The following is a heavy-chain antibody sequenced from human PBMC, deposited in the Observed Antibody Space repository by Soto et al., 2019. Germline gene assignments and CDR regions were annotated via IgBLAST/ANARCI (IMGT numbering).Heavy chain of an antibody. Sequence: TLSLTCTVSGASISSGGYCCSCIRQHPGKGLEWIANIYYSGSTYYNPSLKSRVTISIDTPKNQFSLKLSSVTAADTAVYYCAKAQAWELLFDFWGQGTLVTVSS. D-gene: IGHD1-26*01. CDR2: IYYSGST. CDR1: GASISSGGYC. J-gene: IGHJ4*02. V-gene: IGHV4-31*03. CDR3: AKAQAWELLFDF.